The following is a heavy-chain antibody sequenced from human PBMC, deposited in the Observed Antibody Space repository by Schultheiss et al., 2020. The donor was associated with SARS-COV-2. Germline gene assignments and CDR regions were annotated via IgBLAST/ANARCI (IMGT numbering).Heavy chain of an antibody. J-gene: IGHJ4*02. Sequence: SETLSLTCSVSGTSITGFFWTWIRQPPGKGLDPIGNIYFTGITKYNPSLKSRVTISGDTSKNQFSLTLSSVTAADTAVYFCARATRVESLFSVRGGSFDFWGRGALVTVSS. V-gene: IGHV4-59*08. CDR3: ARATRVESLFSVRGGSFDF. CDR2: IYFTGIT. D-gene: IGHD5-24*01. CDR1: GTSITGFF.